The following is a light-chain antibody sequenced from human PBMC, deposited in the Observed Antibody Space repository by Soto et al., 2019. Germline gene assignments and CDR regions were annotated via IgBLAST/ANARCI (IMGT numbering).Light chain of an antibody. CDR2: GAS. Sequence: DIQMTQSHSTLSPSVGDRVTITCRASQSISSWLAWYQQKPGKAPKLLIYGASSLESGVPLRFSGSGSGTEFTLTISSLQPDDFATYYCQQYNSYSWTFGQGTKV. V-gene: IGKV1-5*01. J-gene: IGKJ1*01. CDR1: QSISSW. CDR3: QQYNSYSWT.